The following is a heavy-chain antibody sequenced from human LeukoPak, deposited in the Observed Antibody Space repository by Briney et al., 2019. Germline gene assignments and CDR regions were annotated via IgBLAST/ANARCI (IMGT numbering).Heavy chain of an antibody. J-gene: IGHJ5*02. D-gene: IGHD6-13*01. V-gene: IGHV4-39*01. CDR2: IYYSGST. Sequence: PSETLSLTCTVSGGSISSSSYYWGWIRQPPGQGLEWIGSIYYSGSTYYNPSLKSRVTISVDTSKNQFSLKLSSVTAADTAVYYCARHPPSIAAAATCWFDPWGQGTLVTVSS. CDR1: GGSISSSSYY. CDR3: ARHPPSIAAAATCWFDP.